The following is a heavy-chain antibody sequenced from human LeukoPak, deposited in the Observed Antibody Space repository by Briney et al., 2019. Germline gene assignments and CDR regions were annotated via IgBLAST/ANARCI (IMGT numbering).Heavy chain of an antibody. J-gene: IGHJ4*02. Sequence: ASVKVSCKASGYTFTGYYMHWVRQAPGQGLEWMGWINPNSGGTNYAQKFQGRVTMTRDTSISTAYMELSRLRSDDTAVYYCARLFSATVRGYFDYWGQGTLVTVSS. CDR1: GYTFTGYY. CDR3: ARLFSATVRGYFDY. V-gene: IGHV1-2*02. D-gene: IGHD3-10*01. CDR2: INPNSGGT.